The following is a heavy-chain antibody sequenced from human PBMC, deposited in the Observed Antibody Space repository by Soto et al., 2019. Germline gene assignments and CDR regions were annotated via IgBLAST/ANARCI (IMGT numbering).Heavy chain of an antibody. V-gene: IGHV3-73*01. CDR3: PRDLVDTGKFDY. D-gene: IGHD5-18*01. CDR2: IRSKANNYAT. CDR1: GFTFSDSA. J-gene: IGHJ4*02. Sequence: EVQLVESGGGLVQPGGSLKLSCAASGFTFSDSAMHWVRQASGKGLEWVGRIRSKANNYATAYAASVKGRFTISRDXSKNTAYLQMNSLKTEDTAVYYCPRDLVDTGKFDYWGQGTLVTVSS.